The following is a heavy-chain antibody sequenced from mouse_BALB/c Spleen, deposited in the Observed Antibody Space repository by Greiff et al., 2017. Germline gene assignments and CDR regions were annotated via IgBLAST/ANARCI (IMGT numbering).Heavy chain of an antibody. Sequence: EVQLVESGGDLVKPGGSLKLSCAASGFTFSSYGMSWVRQTPDKRLEWVATISSGGSYTYYPDSVKGRFTISRDNAKNTLYLQMSSLKSEDTAMYYCARGDDGYYGFAYWGQGTLVTVSA. CDR1: GFTFSSYG. D-gene: IGHD2-3*01. J-gene: IGHJ3*01. CDR3: ARGDDGYYGFAY. CDR2: ISSGGSYT. V-gene: IGHV5-6*01.